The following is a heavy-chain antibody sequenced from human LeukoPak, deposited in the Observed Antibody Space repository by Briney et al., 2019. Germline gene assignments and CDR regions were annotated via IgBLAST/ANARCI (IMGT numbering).Heavy chain of an antibody. D-gene: IGHD6-13*01. CDR3: ARGPGSSWYLYFQH. V-gene: IGHV4-34*01. Sequence: SETLSLTCAVYGGSFSGYYWSWLRQPPGKGLEWIGEINHSGSTNYNPSLKSRVTIAVDTSKNQFSLKLSSVTAADTAAYYCARGPGSSWYLYFQHWGQGTLVTVSS. CDR1: GGSFSGYY. J-gene: IGHJ1*01. CDR2: INHSGST.